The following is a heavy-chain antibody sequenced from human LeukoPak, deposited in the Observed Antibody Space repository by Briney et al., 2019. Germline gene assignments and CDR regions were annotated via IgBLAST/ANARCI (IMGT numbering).Heavy chain of an antibody. CDR2: IRSSSTTI. V-gene: IGHV3-48*01. CDR3: ARAKRNGFDI. CDR1: GFTFSNYS. Sequence: GGSLRLSCVASGFTFSNYSMNWVRQAPGKGLEWVSYIRSSSTTIYYADSVKGRFTISRDNAKNSLYLQMNSLRAENTAVYYCARAKRNGFDIWGQGTMVTVSS. J-gene: IGHJ3*02.